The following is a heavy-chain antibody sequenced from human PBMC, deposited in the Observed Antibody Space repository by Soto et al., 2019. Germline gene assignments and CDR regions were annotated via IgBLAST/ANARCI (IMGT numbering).Heavy chain of an antibody. J-gene: IGHJ4*02. D-gene: IGHD3-16*02. CDR3: AKGLVGELSPMYFDY. CDR1: GFTFSSYA. Sequence: GSLRLSCAASGFTFSSYAMSWVRQAPGKGLEWVSAISGSGGSTYYADSVKGRFTISRDNSKNTLYLQMNSLRAEDTAVYYCAKGLVGELSPMYFDYWGQGTLVTVSS. CDR2: ISGSGGST. V-gene: IGHV3-23*01.